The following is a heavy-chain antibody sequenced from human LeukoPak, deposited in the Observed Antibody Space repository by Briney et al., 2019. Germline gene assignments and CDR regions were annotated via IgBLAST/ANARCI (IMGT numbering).Heavy chain of an antibody. V-gene: IGHV1-69*13. CDR3: AIPGVSDY. J-gene: IGHJ4*02. CDR2: IIPIFGTA. Sequence: ASVKVSCKASGGTLSSYTITSVRQAPGQGLEWMGGIIPIFGTADYAQKFQGRVTITADESTSTAYMELSSLRSEDTAVYYCAIPGVSDYWGQGTLVTVSS. CDR1: GGTLSSYT.